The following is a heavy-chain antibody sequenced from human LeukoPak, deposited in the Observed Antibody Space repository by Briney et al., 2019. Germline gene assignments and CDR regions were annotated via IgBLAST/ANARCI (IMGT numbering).Heavy chain of an antibody. CDR2: IWNDGGKK. J-gene: IGHJ5*02. V-gene: IGHV3-33*01. CDR3: VRDVYGGGTVGWLDP. D-gene: IGHD3-3*01. Sequence: GGSLGLSCTASGFIFRDYCMHWVRQAPGKGPEWVALIWNDGGKKYYSTSVRGRFTISRDNSRDTLFLQIIGLRDADTAMYYCVRDVYGGGTVGWLDPWGQGTLVTVSS. CDR1: GFIFRDYC.